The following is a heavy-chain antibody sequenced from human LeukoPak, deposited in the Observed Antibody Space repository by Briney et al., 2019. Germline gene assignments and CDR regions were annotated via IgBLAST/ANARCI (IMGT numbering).Heavy chain of an antibody. CDR1: GYTFTSYG. V-gene: IGHV1-18*01. CDR3: ARDMTGTTSGDNDY. J-gene: IGHJ4*02. Sequence: ASVKVSCKASGYTFTSYGISWVRQAPGQRLEWMGWISAYNGNTNYAQKLQGRVTMTTDTSTSTAYMELRSLRSDDTAVYYCARDMTGTTSGDNDYWGQGTLVTVSS. CDR2: ISAYNGNT. D-gene: IGHD1-20*01.